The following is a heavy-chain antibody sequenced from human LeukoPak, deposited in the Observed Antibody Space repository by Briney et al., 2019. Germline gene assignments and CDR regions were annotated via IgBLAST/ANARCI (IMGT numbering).Heavy chain of an antibody. V-gene: IGHV3-23*01. D-gene: IGHD2-21*02. CDR1: GFTFSSYA. CDR3: AKGGLHIVVVTALDY. CDR2: ISGSGGST. J-gene: IGHJ4*02. Sequence: GGSLRLSCAASGFTFSSYAMSWVRQAPGKGLEWVSAISGSGGSTYYADSVKGRFTISRDNSKNTLYLQMNSLRAEDTAVYYCAKGGLHIVVVTALDYWGQGTLVTVSS.